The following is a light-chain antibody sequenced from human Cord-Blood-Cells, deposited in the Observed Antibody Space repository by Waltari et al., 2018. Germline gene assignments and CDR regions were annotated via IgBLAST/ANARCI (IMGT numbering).Light chain of an antibody. J-gene: IGKJ2*01. CDR3: QQYDNLSYT. V-gene: IGKV1-33*01. CDR2: DAS. Sequence: DIQMTQSPSSLSASVGDRVTITCQAIQDISNYLNWYQQKPGKAPKLLIYDASNMETGVPSRFSGSGSGTDFTFTISSLQPEDIATYYCQQYDNLSYTFGQGTKLEIK. CDR1: QDISNY.